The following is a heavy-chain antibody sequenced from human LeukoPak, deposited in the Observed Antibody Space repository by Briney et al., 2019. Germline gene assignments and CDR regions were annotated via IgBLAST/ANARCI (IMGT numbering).Heavy chain of an antibody. CDR1: GGSISSSSYY. D-gene: IGHD3-3*01. J-gene: IGHJ3*02. CDR2: IYYSGST. Sequence: PSETLSLTCTVSGGSISSSSYYWGWIRQPPGKGLEWIGSIYYSGSTYYNPSLKSRVTISVDTSKNQFSLKLSSVTAADTAVYYCARSYYDFWSGYYTLDAFDIWGQGTVVTVSS. CDR3: ARSYYDFWSGYYTLDAFDI. V-gene: IGHV4-39*01.